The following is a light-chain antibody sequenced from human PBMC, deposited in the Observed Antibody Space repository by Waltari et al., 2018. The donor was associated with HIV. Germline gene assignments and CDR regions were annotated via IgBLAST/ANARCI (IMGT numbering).Light chain of an antibody. CDR2: GSS. Sequence: EILITQSPATLSVSQGERATLSCRASQSVTSNLAWYQQKPGQAPRLLIYGSSTRATDIPARFSGSGSGAQFTLTISSLQSEDFAVYYCQQYNNWPRTFGQGTKVEIK. V-gene: IGKV3-15*01. J-gene: IGKJ1*01. CDR3: QQYNNWPRT. CDR1: QSVTSN.